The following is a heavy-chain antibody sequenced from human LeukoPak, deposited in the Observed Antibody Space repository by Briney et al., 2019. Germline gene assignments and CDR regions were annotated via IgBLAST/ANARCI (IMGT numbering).Heavy chain of an antibody. CDR3: ARDSGFWLY. CDR1: GDSITSGSYY. Sequence: SETLSLTCTVSGDSITSGSYYWGWIRQTPGKRLEWIGNIYSDGDTSFNPSLKSRITMSVDTSKNQFSLRLNSATAADTAVYFCARDSGFWLYWGQGILVSVSS. J-gene: IGHJ4*02. CDR2: IYSDGDT. V-gene: IGHV4-39*07. D-gene: IGHD3-22*01.